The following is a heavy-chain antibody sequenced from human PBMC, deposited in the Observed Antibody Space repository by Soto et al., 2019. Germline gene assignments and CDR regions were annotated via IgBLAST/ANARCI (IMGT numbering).Heavy chain of an antibody. D-gene: IGHD3-9*01. CDR3: ARDMGLYYDILTGYRPVYFDY. CDR2: ISSSSSYI. Sequence: XGSLRLSCAAAGFTFSSYSMNWVRQAPGKGLEWVSSISSSSSYIYYADSVKGRFTISRDNAKNSLYLQMNSLRAEDTAVYYCARDMGLYYDILTGYRPVYFDYWGQGNLVTVSS. J-gene: IGHJ4*02. V-gene: IGHV3-21*01. CDR1: GFTFSSYS.